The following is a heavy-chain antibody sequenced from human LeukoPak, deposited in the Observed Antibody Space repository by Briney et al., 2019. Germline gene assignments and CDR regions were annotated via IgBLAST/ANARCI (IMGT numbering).Heavy chain of an antibody. J-gene: IGHJ4*02. CDR3: ARLFASSAMPEN. V-gene: IGHV4-31*03. D-gene: IGHD2-2*01. CDR1: GGTISSGGYY. CDR2: IYYSGST. Sequence: SETLSLTCTVSGGTISSGGYYWSWIRQHPGKGLEWIGYIYYSGSTYYNPSLKSRVTISVDTSKNQFSLKLSSVTAADTAVYYCARLFASSAMPENWGQGTLVTVSS.